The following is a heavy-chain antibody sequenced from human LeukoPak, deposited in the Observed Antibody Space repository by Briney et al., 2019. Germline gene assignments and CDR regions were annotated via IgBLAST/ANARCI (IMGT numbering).Heavy chain of an antibody. Sequence: GGSLRLSCAASGFTFSSYAMSLVRQAPGKGLEWVSAISGSGGSTYYADSVKGRFTISRDNSKNTLYLQMNSLRAEDTAVYYCAKDGYYYGSGRGWFDPWGQGTLVTVSS. D-gene: IGHD3-10*01. CDR3: AKDGYYYGSGRGWFDP. J-gene: IGHJ5*02. CDR1: GFTFSSYA. CDR2: ISGSGGST. V-gene: IGHV3-23*01.